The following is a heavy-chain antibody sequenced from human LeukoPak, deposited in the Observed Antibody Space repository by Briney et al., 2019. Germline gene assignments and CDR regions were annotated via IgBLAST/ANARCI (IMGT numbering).Heavy chain of an antibody. CDR1: GFTFGDYA. CDR2: INEDGGEK. V-gene: IGHV3-7*01. Sequence: TGGSLRLSCTASGFTFGDYAMGWFRQAPGKGLEWVANINEDGGEKYYVDSVKGRIIISRDNARNSLYLQMNSPRAEDTAVYYCVRGGFSLDYWGQGTLVTVSS. D-gene: IGHD3-10*01. CDR3: VRGGFSLDY. J-gene: IGHJ4*02.